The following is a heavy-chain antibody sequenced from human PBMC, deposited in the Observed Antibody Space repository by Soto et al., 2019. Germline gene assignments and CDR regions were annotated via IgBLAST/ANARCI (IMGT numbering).Heavy chain of an antibody. CDR1: GYTLTELS. V-gene: IGHV1-24*01. D-gene: IGHD6-19*01. Sequence: QVQLVQSGAEVKKPGASVKVSCKVSGYTLTELSMHWLRQAPGKGLGWRGGFDPEDGETIFAQRFQGRVTMTEDTSTDTAYMELSSLRSEDTAVYYCATISSSLGIAVAGNWFDPWGQGTLVTVSS. CDR2: FDPEDGET. J-gene: IGHJ5*02. CDR3: ATISSSLGIAVAGNWFDP.